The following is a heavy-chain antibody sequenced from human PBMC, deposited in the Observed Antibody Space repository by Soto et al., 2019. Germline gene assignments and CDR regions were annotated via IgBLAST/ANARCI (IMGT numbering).Heavy chain of an antibody. CDR1: GFTFSSQT. D-gene: IGHD5-12*01. CDR2: ISSSGST. V-gene: IGHV3-23*01. CDR3: AKGARDADS. Sequence: EVQLLESGGGLVQPGGSLRLSCAASGFTFSSQTMSWVRQAPGKGLEWVSVISSSGSTSYTDSVEGRFTISKDSSKNTLYLQLNSLRVEDTAVYYCAKGARDADSWGQGTLVTVSS. J-gene: IGHJ4*02.